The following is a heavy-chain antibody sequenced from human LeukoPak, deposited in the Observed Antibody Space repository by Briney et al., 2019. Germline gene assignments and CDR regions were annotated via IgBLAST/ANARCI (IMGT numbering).Heavy chain of an antibody. D-gene: IGHD2-2*01. Sequence: MSSETLSLTCTVSGGFLNSYFWNWLRLPPGKGLEGMGNIYYKGSINYNPPLKRRVTISIDTSKNQFSLSLTSVTAEDPAVYYCARRSRYCTPASCHFDYWGQGTLVTVSS. CDR1: GGFLNSYF. J-gene: IGHJ4*02. CDR3: ARRSRYCTPASCHFDY. V-gene: IGHV4-59*08. CDR2: IYYKGSI.